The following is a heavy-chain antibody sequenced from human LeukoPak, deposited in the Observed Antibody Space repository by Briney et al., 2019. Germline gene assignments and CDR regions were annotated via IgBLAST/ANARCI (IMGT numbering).Heavy chain of an antibody. CDR1: GYSFTSYW. V-gene: IGHV5-51*01. CDR2: IYPRDSDI. J-gene: IGHJ4*02. CDR3: ARMIGLGEVSPYFDY. Sequence: KAGESLKISCKGSGYSFTSYWIAWVRQMPEKGLEWMGIIYPRDSDIRYNPPFQGQVTISADKSISTAYLQWSSLKASDTAMYYCARMIGLGEVSPYFDYWGQGTLVTVSS. D-gene: IGHD3-16*02.